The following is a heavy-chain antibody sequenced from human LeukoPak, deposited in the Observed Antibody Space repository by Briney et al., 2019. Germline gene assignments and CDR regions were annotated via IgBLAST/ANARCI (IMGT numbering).Heavy chain of an antibody. CDR2: ISSNGGTT. J-gene: IGHJ4*02. CDR3: VGSLALLRYFDY. Sequence: PGGSLRLSCSASGFTFSAYVMYWVRQAPGKGLEYLSTISSNGGTTYYADSVKGRFTISRDNSKNTLYLQMSGLRPEDSAVYYCVGSLALLRYFDYWGQGTLVTVSS. V-gene: IGHV3-64D*06. CDR1: GFTFSAYV. D-gene: IGHD5-12*01.